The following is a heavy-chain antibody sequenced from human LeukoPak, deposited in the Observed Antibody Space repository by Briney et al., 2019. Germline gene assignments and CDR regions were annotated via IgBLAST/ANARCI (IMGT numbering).Heavy chain of an antibody. CDR1: GASISGGTYY. D-gene: IGHD1-26*01. J-gene: IGHJ4*02. V-gene: IGHV4-39*01. CDR2: IYYTGST. Sequence: SETPSLTCSVFGASISGGTYYWGWLRQPPGKGLEWIGSIYYTGSTYDKPSLKSRVTISVDTSKNQFSLKLSSVTAADTAVYYCARRGGSGRAFDYWGQGTLVTVSS. CDR3: ARRGGSGRAFDY.